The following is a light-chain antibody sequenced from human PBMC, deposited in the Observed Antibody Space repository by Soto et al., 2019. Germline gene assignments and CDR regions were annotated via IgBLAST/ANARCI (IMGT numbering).Light chain of an antibody. J-gene: IGLJ2*01. Sequence: QSALTQPPSVSGSPGQSVTISSIGTSSDVGRYDRVSWYQQPPGTAPKLIIYAVTNRPSGVPDRFSGSKSGNTASLTISGLQAEDEADYYCSSYATSATVVFGGGTKLTVL. CDR1: SSDVGRYDR. V-gene: IGLV2-18*02. CDR3: SSYATSATVV. CDR2: AVT.